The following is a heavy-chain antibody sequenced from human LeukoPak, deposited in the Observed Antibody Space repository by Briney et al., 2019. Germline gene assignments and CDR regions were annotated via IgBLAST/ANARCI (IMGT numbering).Heavy chain of an antibody. CDR2: IYYSGST. Sequence: PSETLSLTCSVSGGSISSYYWNWIRQPPGKGLEWIGYIYYSGSTNYNPSLKSRVTISVDTSKNQFSLKLSSVTAADTAVYYCARGGIAARPERFDYWGQGTLVTVSS. D-gene: IGHD6-6*01. J-gene: IGHJ4*02. CDR1: GGSISSYY. V-gene: IGHV4-59*01. CDR3: ARGGIAARPERFDY.